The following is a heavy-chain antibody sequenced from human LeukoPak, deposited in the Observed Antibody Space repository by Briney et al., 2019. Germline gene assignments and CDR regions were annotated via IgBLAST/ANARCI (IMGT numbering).Heavy chain of an antibody. CDR3: ATALGVVVLT. CDR2: ISYDGSNK. J-gene: IGHJ3*01. Sequence: GRSLRLSCAASGFTFSSYAMHWVRQAPGKGLEWVAVISYDGSNKYYADSVKGRFTISRDNSKNTLYLQMNSLRAEDTAVYYCATALGVVVLTWGQGTMVTVSS. V-gene: IGHV3-30-3*01. CDR1: GFTFSSYA. D-gene: IGHD3-22*01.